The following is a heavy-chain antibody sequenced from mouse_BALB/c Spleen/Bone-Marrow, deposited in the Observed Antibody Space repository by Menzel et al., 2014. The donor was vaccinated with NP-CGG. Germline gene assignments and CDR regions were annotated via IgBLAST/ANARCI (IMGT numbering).Heavy chain of an antibody. J-gene: IGHJ4*01. CDR2: IDPANGNT. Sequence: VQLQQSGAELVKPGASVKLSCTASGFNIKDSYMHWVKQRPEQGLEWIGRIDPANGNTKYDPKFQGKATITADTSSNTAYLQLSSLTSEDTAVYYCARRGYYGNCCYAMDYWGQGTSVTVSS. V-gene: IGHV14-3*02. CDR3: ARRGYYGNCCYAMDY. CDR1: GFNIKDSY. D-gene: IGHD2-1*01.